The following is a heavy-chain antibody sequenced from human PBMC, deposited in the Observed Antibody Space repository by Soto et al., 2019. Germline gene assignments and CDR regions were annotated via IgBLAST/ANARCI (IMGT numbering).Heavy chain of an antibody. CDR3: ARVGNYGDYVNY. D-gene: IGHD4-17*01. J-gene: IGHJ4*02. CDR2: IIPIFGTA. V-gene: IGHV1-69*13. CDR1: GGAFRRYT. Sequence: SVKVYCKASGGAFRRYTISWVRQAPGQGLEWMGGIIPIFGTANYAQKFQGRVTITADESTSTAYMELSSLRSEDTAVYYCARVGNYGDYVNYCCQGPLVTVFS.